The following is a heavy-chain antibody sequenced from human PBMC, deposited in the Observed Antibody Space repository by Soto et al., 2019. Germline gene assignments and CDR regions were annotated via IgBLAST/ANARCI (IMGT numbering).Heavy chain of an antibody. Sequence: SETLSLTCTVSGGSISSYYWSWIRQPPGKGLEWIGYIYYSGSTNYNPSLKSRVTISVDTSKNQFSLKLSSVTAADTAVYYCARHLVPAAMSHYDYWGQGTLVTVS. V-gene: IGHV4-59*08. CDR1: GGSISSYY. CDR3: ARHLVPAAMSHYDY. D-gene: IGHD2-2*01. J-gene: IGHJ4*02. CDR2: IYYSGST.